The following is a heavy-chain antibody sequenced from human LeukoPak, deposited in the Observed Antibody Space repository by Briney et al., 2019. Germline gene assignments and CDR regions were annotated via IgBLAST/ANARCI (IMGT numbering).Heavy chain of an antibody. Sequence: KPGESLRLSCAASGFMFSGYSMNWVRQAPGKGLEWVSSISSSSSYIYYADSVKGRFTISRDNAKDSLYLQMNSLRAEDTAVYYCARDPNYDFWSGYYVAYFDYWGQGTLVTVSS. V-gene: IGHV3-21*01. CDR1: GFMFSGYS. CDR2: ISSSSSYI. J-gene: IGHJ4*02. D-gene: IGHD3-3*01. CDR3: ARDPNYDFWSGYYVAYFDY.